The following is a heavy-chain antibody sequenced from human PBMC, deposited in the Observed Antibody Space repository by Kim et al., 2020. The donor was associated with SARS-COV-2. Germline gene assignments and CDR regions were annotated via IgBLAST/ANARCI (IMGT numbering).Heavy chain of an antibody. Sequence: GGSLRLSCAASGFTFSSYGMHWVRQAPGKGLEWVAVIWYDGSNKYYADSEKGRFTISRDNSKNTLYLQMNSLRAEDTAVYYCARAMEAAGTGDYWGQGTPVAGSS. V-gene: IGHV3-33*01. CDR2: IWYDGSNK. J-gene: IGHJ4*02. CDR3: ARAMEAAGTGDY. CDR1: GFTFSSYG. D-gene: IGHD6-13*01.